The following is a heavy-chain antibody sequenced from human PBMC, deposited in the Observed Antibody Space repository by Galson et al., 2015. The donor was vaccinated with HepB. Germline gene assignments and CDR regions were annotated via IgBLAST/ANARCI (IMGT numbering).Heavy chain of an antibody. CDR2: IRYDGSNK. D-gene: IGHD5-12*01. Sequence: SLRLSCAASGFTFSSYGMHWVRQAPGKGLEWVAFIRYDGSNKYYADSVKGRFTISRDNSKNTLYLQMNSLRAEDTAVYYCAKVGGYSGYDYDFDYWGQGTLVTVSS. CDR1: GFTFSSYG. J-gene: IGHJ4*02. CDR3: AKVGGYSGYDYDFDY. V-gene: IGHV3-30*02.